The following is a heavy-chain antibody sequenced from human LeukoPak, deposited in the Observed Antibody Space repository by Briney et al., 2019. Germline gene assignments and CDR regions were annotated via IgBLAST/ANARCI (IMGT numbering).Heavy chain of an antibody. D-gene: IGHD3-10*01. J-gene: IGHJ6*03. CDR1: GYTFSSNY. Sequence: ASVKVSCKASGYTFSSNYMHWVRQAPGQGLEWMGISNPSGGSTNYAQKFQGRVTMTRDTSTSTVYMELSSLRSEDTAVYYCARGPRITLVRGGQWYYYMDVWGKGTTVTISS. CDR3: ARGPRITLVRGGQWYYYMDV. CDR2: SNPSGGST. V-gene: IGHV1-46*01.